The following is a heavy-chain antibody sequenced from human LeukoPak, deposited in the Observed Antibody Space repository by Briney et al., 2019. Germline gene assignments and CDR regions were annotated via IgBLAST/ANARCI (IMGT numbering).Heavy chain of an antibody. Sequence: SGGSLRLSCAASGFAFNDYYMSWIRQAPGKGLEWVSFITGTGSTIYYADSVKGRFTISRDNAKNSLYLQMNSLRAEDTAVYYCTRPSQVASDSSGYLDYWGQGTLVTVSS. CDR3: TRPSQVASDSSGYLDY. CDR2: ITGTGSTI. J-gene: IGHJ4*02. D-gene: IGHD3-22*01. CDR1: GFAFNDYY. V-gene: IGHV3-11*01.